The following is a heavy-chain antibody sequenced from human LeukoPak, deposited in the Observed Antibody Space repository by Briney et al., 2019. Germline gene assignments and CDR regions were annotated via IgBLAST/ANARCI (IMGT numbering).Heavy chain of an antibody. V-gene: IGHV1-3*04. J-gene: IGHJ3*02. Sequence: GASVKVSCKASGYTFTTYAIHWVRQAPGQRLEWMGWINTGNGNTKYSQKFQGRVTITRDPSASTAYMELTSLRSEDRAMYYCARDRLVGENRGFDIWGQGTVVTVSS. D-gene: IGHD1-26*01. CDR3: ARDRLVGENRGFDI. CDR2: INTGNGNT. CDR1: GYTFTTYA.